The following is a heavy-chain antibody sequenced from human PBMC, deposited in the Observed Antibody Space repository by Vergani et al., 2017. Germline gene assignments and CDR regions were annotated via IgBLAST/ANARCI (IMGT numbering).Heavy chain of an antibody. Sequence: QVQLVQSGAEVKKPGASVKVSCKASGYTFTSYGISWVRQAPGQGLEWMGWISAYNGNTNYAQKLQGRVTMTTDTSTSTAYMEMRSLRSDDTAMYYCAREGVTYYDFWSGRGWFDPWGQGTLVTVSS. V-gene: IGHV1-18*01. J-gene: IGHJ5*02. CDR3: AREGVTYYDFWSGRGWFDP. D-gene: IGHD3-3*01. CDR1: GYTFTSYG. CDR2: ISAYNGNT.